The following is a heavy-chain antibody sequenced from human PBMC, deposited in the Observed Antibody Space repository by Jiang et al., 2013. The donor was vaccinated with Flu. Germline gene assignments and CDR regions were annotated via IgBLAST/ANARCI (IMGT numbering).Heavy chain of an antibody. V-gene: IGHV4-39*07. CDR1: GGSISSSSYY. Sequence: LVKPSETLSLTCTVSGGSISSSSYYWGWIRQPPGKGLEWIGSIYYSGSTYYNPSLKSRVTISVDTSKNQFSLKLSSVTAADTAVYYCARHQLSLVYVWGSYRPYYFDYWGQGTLVTVSS. CDR2: IYYSGST. J-gene: IGHJ4*02. CDR3: ARHQLSLVYVWGSYRPYYFDY. D-gene: IGHD3-16*02.